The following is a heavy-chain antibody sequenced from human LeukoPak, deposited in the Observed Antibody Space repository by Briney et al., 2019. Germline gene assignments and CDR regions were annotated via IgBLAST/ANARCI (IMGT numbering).Heavy chain of an antibody. D-gene: IGHD3-3*01. CDR1: GGSISSSN. CDR2: ISGSGGST. J-gene: IGHJ4*02. V-gene: IGHV3-23*01. CDR3: AKGPYRFLEWLRFDY. Sequence: PSGTLSLTCAVSGGSISSSNWWSWVRQPPGKGLEWVSAISGSGGSTYYADSVKGRFTISRDNSKNTLYLQMNSLRAEDTAVYYCAKGPYRFLEWLRFDYWGQGTLVTVSS.